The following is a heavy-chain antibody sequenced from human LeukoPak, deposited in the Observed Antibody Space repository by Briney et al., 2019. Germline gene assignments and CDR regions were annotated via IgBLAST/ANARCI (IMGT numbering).Heavy chain of an antibody. CDR1: GGSISSYY. Sequence: PSETLSLTCTVSGGSISSYYWSWIRQPPGKGLEWIGYIYYSGNTNYNPSLKSRVTISVDTSKNQFSLKLSSVTAADTAVYYCARLSGYDWESSYDYWGQGTLVTVSS. D-gene: IGHD5-12*01. V-gene: IGHV4-59*01. CDR2: IYYSGNT. CDR3: ARLSGYDWESSYDY. J-gene: IGHJ4*02.